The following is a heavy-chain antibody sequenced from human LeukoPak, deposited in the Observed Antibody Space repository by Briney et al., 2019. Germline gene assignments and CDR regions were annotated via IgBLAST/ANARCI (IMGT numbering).Heavy chain of an antibody. CDR1: EFTFSSYS. V-gene: IGHV3-21*01. J-gene: IGHJ4*02. Sequence: GGSLRLSCAASEFTFSSYSMNWVRQAPGKGLEWVSSISSSSSYIYYADSVKGRFTISRDNAKNSLYLQMNSLRAEDTAVYYCASNLGYCSSTSCYRRFDYWGQGTLVTVSS. D-gene: IGHD2-2*01. CDR2: ISSSSSYI. CDR3: ASNLGYCSSTSCYRRFDY.